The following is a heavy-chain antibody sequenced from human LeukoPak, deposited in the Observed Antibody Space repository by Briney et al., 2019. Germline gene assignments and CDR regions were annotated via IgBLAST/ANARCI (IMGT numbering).Heavy chain of an antibody. CDR1: GGSISSGDYC. J-gene: IGHJ4*02. CDR3: ASAGGEDLITFGGVIVGSFDY. Sequence: SQTLSLSCTVSGGSISSGDYCWSCIRHPPGKGLEWIGYIYYSGSTYYNPSLKSRATISVDTSNNQFLLKLSPVPAADTAEYYCASAGGEDLITFGGVIVGSFDYWGQGTLVTVSS. CDR2: IYYSGST. D-gene: IGHD3-16*02. V-gene: IGHV4-30-4*01.